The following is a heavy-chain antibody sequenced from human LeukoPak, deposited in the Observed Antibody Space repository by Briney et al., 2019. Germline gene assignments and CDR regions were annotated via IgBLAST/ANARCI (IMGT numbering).Heavy chain of an antibody. D-gene: IGHD1-26*01. CDR2: ISGSGGST. Sequence: AGGSLRLSCAASGFTFSSYAMSCVRQAPGKGLEWVSAISGSGGSTYYADSVKGRFTISRDNSKNTLYLQMNSLRAEDTAVYYCAKDRYSGSYYGLFDYWGQGTLVTVSS. CDR3: AKDRYSGSYYGLFDY. CDR1: GFTFSSYA. J-gene: IGHJ4*02. V-gene: IGHV3-23*01.